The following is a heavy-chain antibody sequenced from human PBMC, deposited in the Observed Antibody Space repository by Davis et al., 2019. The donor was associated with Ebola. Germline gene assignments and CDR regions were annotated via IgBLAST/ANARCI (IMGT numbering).Heavy chain of an antibody. CDR3: ARVGSYYSSFGY. CDR2: ISQGGST. J-gene: IGHJ4*02. V-gene: IGHV4-4*02. D-gene: IGHD1-26*01. CDR1: GDSISSSNW. Sequence: SETLSLTCAVSGDSISSSNWWSWVRQPPGKGLEWIGEISQGGSTNYNPSLKSRVTISVDKSKNQFSLKLSSVTAADTAVYYCARVGSYYSSFGYWGQGTLVTVSS.